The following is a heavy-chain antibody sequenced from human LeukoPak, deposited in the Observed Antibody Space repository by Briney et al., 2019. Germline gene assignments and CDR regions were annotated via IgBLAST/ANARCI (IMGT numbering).Heavy chain of an antibody. CDR2: ISGSGGST. CDR3: ARDRIEYSRARDWFDP. D-gene: IGHD6-6*01. Sequence: GGSLRLSCAASGFTFSSSAMSWVRQAPGKGLEWVSAISGSGGSTYYADSVKGRFTISRDNSKNTLYLQMNSLRVEDTAVYYCARDRIEYSRARDWFDPWGQGTLVTVSS. CDR1: GFTFSSSA. V-gene: IGHV3-23*01. J-gene: IGHJ5*02.